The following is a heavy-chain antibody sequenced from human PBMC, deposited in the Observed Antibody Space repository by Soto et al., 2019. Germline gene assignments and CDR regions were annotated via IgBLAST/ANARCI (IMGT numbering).Heavy chain of an antibody. Sequence: GESLKISCKGSGDTFTSHWIAWVRQMPGKGLGLMRLIYPADSDTRYSPSFEGQVTISEDKSISTAYLQWSSLKASDTAMYYCVRPQAKELGTIRGAFDIWGQGTKVTVSS. CDR2: IYPADSDT. J-gene: IGHJ3*02. V-gene: IGHV5-51*01. CDR1: GDTFTSHW. D-gene: IGHD3-10*01. CDR3: VRPQAKELGTIRGAFDI.